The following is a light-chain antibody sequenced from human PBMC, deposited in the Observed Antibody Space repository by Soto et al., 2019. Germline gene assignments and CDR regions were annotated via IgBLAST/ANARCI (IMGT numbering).Light chain of an antibody. V-gene: IGKV1-39*01. Sequence: DIQMTQSPSSLSASVGDRVTITCRASQSISTYLTWYQQQPGKAPKLLIYTASSLQSGVSSRFSGSGSGTDFILTISSLQPEDFATYYCQQSYSYPPTFGQGTKLEI. J-gene: IGKJ2*01. CDR1: QSISTY. CDR2: TAS. CDR3: QQSYSYPPT.